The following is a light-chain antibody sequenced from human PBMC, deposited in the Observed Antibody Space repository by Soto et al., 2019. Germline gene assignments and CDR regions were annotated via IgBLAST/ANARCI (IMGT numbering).Light chain of an antibody. CDR3: QTWATGIQI. CDR1: SGHSSYA. CDR2: LSSDGSH. J-gene: IGLJ2*01. V-gene: IGLV4-69*01. Sequence: QLVLTQSPSASASLGASVKLTCTLSSGHSSYAIAWHQQQPEKGPRYLMTLSSDGSHRKGDGIPDRFSGSSSGAERYLTISSLQFEDEADYYCQTWATGIQIFGGGTQLTVL.